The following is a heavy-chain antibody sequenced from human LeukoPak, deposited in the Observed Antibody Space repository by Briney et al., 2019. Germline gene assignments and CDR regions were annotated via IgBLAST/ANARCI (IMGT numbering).Heavy chain of an antibody. CDR2: ISSSGSTI. CDR3: ARGSVAGDY. J-gene: IGHJ4*02. D-gene: IGHD6-19*01. CDR1: GFTFSSYE. Sequence: PGGSLRLSCAASGFTFSSYEMNWVRQAPGKRVEWVSYISSSGSTIYYADSVKGRFTISRDNAKNSLYLQMNSLRAEDTAVYYCARGSVAGDYWGQGTLVTVSS. V-gene: IGHV3-48*03.